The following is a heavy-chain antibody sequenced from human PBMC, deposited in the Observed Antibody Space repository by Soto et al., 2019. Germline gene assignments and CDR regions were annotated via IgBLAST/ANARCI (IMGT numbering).Heavy chain of an antibody. Sequence: QVQLVQSGAEEKKPGASVKVSCKASGYTFTSYAMHWVRQAPGQRLEWMGWINAGNGNTKYSQKFQGRVTITRDTSASTSYMELSSLRSEDTAVYYWARGKEDSGSHPNWFDPWGQGTLVTVSS. J-gene: IGHJ5*02. D-gene: IGHD1-26*01. CDR1: GYTFTSYA. V-gene: IGHV1-3*05. CDR3: ARGKEDSGSHPNWFDP. CDR2: INAGNGNT.